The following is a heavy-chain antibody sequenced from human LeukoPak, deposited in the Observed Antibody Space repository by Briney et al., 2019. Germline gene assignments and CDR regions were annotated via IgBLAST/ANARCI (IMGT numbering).Heavy chain of an antibody. D-gene: IGHD2-2*01. CDR2: IIPIFGTA. J-gene: IGHJ6*03. V-gene: IGHV1-69*13. CDR3: ARTGDIVVVPAAIPRYYYYYYMDV. Sequence: SVEVSCKASGGTFSSYAISWVRQAPGQGLEWMGGIIPIFGTANYAQKFQGRVTITADESTSTAYMELSSLRSEDTAVYYCARTGDIVVVPAAIPRYYYYYYMDVWGKGTTVTVSS. CDR1: GGTFSSYA.